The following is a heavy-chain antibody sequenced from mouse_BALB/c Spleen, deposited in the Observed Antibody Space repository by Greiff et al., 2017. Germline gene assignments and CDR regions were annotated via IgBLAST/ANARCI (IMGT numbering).Heavy chain of an antibody. Sequence: VQLKESGGGLVQPGGSLKLSCAASGFTFSSYGMSWVRQTPDKRLELVATINSNGGSTYYPDSVKGRFTISRDNAKNTLYLQMSSLKSEDTAMYYCAREDYYAMDYWGQGTSVTVSS. J-gene: IGHJ4*01. V-gene: IGHV5-6-3*01. CDR1: GFTFSSYG. CDR3: AREDYYAMDY. CDR2: INSNGGST.